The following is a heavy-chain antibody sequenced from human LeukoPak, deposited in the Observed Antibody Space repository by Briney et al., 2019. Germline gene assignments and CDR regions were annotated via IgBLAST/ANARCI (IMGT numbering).Heavy chain of an antibody. CDR2: IYYTGST. V-gene: IGHV4-59*08. CDR1: GGSISTYY. J-gene: IGHJ6*02. Sequence: SETLSLTCTVSGGSISTYYWIWIRQPPGKGLEWIGYIYYTGSTNYNPSLKSRVTISVDTSKNQSSLKLTSVTAADTAVYYCAIHRPISDGDCYAGANYYYYYDMDVWGQGTTVTVSS. CDR3: AIHRPISDGDCYAGANYYYYYDMDV. D-gene: IGHD2-21*02.